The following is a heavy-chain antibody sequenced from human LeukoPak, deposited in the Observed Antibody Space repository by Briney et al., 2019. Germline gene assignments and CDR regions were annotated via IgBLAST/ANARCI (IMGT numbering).Heavy chain of an antibody. V-gene: IGHV3-74*01. Sequence: GGSLRLSCAASGFTFSSYWMHWVRQAPGKGLVWVSRINSDGSSTSYADSVKGRFTISRDNAKNTLYLQMNSLRAEDTAVYYCARDPACYYDSSGYPNYGMDVWGQGTTVTVSS. CDR2: INSDGSST. CDR1: GFTFSSYW. J-gene: IGHJ6*02. D-gene: IGHD3-22*01. CDR3: ARDPACYYDSSGYPNYGMDV.